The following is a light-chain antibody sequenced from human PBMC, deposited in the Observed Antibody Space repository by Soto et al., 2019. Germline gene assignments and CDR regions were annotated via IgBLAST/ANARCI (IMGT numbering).Light chain of an antibody. V-gene: IGLV2-8*01. CDR3: CSYVGGYSYV. J-gene: IGLJ1*01. CDR1: SSDVDGCNY. CDR2: EVS. Sequence: QSALTQPPSASGSPGQSVTISCTGTSSDVDGCNYVSWYQQHPGKAPKLMIYEVSKRPSGVPDRFSGSKSGNTASLTVSGLQAEDEADYYCCSYVGGYSYVFGIGTKLTVL.